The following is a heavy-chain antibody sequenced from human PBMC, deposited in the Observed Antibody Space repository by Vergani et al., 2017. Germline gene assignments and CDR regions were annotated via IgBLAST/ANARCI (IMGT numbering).Heavy chain of an antibody. CDR3: ARHRGDNDRGGMDV. J-gene: IGHJ6*04. D-gene: IGHD2-21*02. CDR2: IYHSGST. V-gene: IGHV4-38-2*01. CDR1: GYSISSTYY. Sequence: QVQLQESGPGLVKPSETPSLTCAFPGYSISSTYYWGWIRQPPGKGLEWIGSIYHSGSTYNNPSLKSRVTISVDTSKNQFSLKLSSVTAADTAVYYCARHRGDNDRGGMDVWGEGTTVTVSS.